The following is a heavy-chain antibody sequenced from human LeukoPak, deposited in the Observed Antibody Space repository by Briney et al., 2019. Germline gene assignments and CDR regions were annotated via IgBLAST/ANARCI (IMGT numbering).Heavy chain of an antibody. V-gene: IGHV3-53*01. CDR2: IYSGGST. J-gene: IGHJ4*02. CDR3: ARGIIRSGLHYFDY. Sequence: GGSLRLSRAASGFTVSSNYMSWVRQAPGKGLEWVSVIYSGGSTYYADSVKGRFTISRDNSKNTLYLQMNSLRAEDTAVYYCARGIIRSGLHYFDYWGQGTLVTVSS. CDR1: GFTVSSNY. D-gene: IGHD1-14*01.